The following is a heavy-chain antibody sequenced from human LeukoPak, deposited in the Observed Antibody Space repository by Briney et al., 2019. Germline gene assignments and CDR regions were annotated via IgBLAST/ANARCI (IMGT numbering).Heavy chain of an antibody. Sequence: GGSLRLSCAASGFTFSSYSMNWVRQAPGKGLEWVSSISSSSSYIYYADSVKGRFTISRDNAKNSLYLQMNSLSAEDTAVYYCARVALRAPLDYWGQGTLVTVSS. V-gene: IGHV3-21*01. CDR3: ARVALRAPLDY. D-gene: IGHD5-12*01. CDR2: ISSSSSYI. J-gene: IGHJ4*02. CDR1: GFTFSSYS.